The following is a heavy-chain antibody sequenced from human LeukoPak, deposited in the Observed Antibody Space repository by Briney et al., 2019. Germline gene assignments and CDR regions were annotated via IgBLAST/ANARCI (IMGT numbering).Heavy chain of an antibody. V-gene: IGHV2-70*04. CDR3: ARWSGDRFDP. CDR2: IDWDDDK. CDR1: GFSLSTTGMR. Sequence: SGPALVKPTQTLTLTCTFSGFSLSTTGMRVSWIRQPPGMALEWLARIDWDDDKFYSTSLKTRLTISKDTSKNQVVLTMTNMDPVDTATYYCARWSGDRFDPWGQGTLVTVSS. J-gene: IGHJ5*02. D-gene: IGHD6-25*01.